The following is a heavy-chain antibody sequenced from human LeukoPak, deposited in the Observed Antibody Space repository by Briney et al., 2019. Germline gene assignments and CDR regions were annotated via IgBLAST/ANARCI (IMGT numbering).Heavy chain of an antibody. J-gene: IGHJ4*02. D-gene: IGHD1/OR15-1a*01. CDR3: AKASRIIGTIDY. CDR2: ISGGGST. CDR1: GFTFSSYA. Sequence: GGSLRLSCAASGFTFSSYAMSWVRQAPGKGLEWVSAISGGGSTNYADSVKGRFTVSRDNSKNTLYLLLNSLRAEETAVYYCAKASRIIGTIDYWGQGTLVTVSS. V-gene: IGHV3-23*01.